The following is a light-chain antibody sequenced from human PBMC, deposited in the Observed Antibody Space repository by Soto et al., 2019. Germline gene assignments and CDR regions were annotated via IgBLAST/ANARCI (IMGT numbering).Light chain of an antibody. J-gene: IGKJ1*01. CDR2: GAF. Sequence: EIVMTQSPAILSVFPGERATLSCRASQSVASNLAWYQQKPGQAPRLLIYGAFTRATGIPARFSVSRSGTEFTLTITSLQSEDVAVYYCQQYDNWPGTFGQGTKVEIK. CDR3: QQYDNWPGT. V-gene: IGKV3-15*01. CDR1: QSVASN.